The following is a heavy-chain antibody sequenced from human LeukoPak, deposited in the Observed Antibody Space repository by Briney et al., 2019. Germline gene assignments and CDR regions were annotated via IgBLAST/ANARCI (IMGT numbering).Heavy chain of an antibody. V-gene: IGHV3-74*01. D-gene: IGHD2-15*01. CDR2: INSDGSST. CDR3: AKDLLGYCSGGSCYPFGY. J-gene: IGHJ4*02. Sequence: GGSLRLSCAASGFTFSSYWMHWVRQAPGKGLVWVSRINSDGSSTSYADSVKGRFTISRDNSKNTLYLQMNSLRAEDTAVYYCAKDLLGYCSGGSCYPFGYWGQGTLVTVSS. CDR1: GFTFSSYW.